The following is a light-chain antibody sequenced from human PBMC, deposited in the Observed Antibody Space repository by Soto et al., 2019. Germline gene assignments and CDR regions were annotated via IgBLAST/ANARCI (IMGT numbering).Light chain of an antibody. Sequence: EIVLTQSPGTLSLSPGERATLSCRASQSVSSSYLAWYQQKPGQAPRLLIYGASSRATGIPDRFSGSGSGTDFTLTISRLEPEDFAVYYCQQYGSSPRITFGQGTRLDIK. J-gene: IGKJ5*01. CDR3: QQYGSSPRIT. CDR2: GAS. V-gene: IGKV3-20*01. CDR1: QSVSSSY.